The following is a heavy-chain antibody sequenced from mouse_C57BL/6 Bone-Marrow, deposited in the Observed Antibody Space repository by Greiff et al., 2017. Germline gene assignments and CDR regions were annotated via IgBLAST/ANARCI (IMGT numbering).Heavy chain of an antibody. CDR1: GFTIKDYY. Sequence: VQLQQSGAELVKPGASVKLSCTASGFTIKDYYMHWVKQRTEQGLEWIGRIDPEDGETKYAPKFQGKATITADTSSNTADLQLSSLTSEETAVYYCARALRSWFAYWGQGTLVTVSA. J-gene: IGHJ3*01. CDR3: ARALRSWFAY. D-gene: IGHD1-1*01. V-gene: IGHV14-2*01. CDR2: IDPEDGET.